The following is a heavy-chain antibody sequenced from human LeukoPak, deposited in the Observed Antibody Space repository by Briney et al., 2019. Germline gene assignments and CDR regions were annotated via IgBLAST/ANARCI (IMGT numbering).Heavy chain of an antibody. Sequence: GGSLRLSCAASGFTFSNYWMYWVRQPPGKGLVCVSRINTDGSSKSYADSVTGRFTISRDDAKNTLYLQMNSLRTEDTAVYYCTISAPGKRYFDNWGQGTLVSVSS. D-gene: IGHD3-10*01. CDR3: TISAPGKRYFDN. CDR1: GFTFSNYW. J-gene: IGHJ4*02. V-gene: IGHV3-74*03. CDR2: INTDGSSK.